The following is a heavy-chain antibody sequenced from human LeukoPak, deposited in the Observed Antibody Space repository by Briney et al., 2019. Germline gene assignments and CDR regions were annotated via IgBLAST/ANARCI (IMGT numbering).Heavy chain of an antibody. CDR2: INPNSGGT. CDR1: GYTFTIYY. D-gene: IGHD6-13*01. J-gene: IGHJ3*02. CDR3: ASSSWYASAFNI. V-gene: IGHV1-2*02. Sequence: ASVKVSCKASGYTFTIYYMHWVRQAPGQGLERMGWINPNSGGTNYTQKFEGRVTMTRDTTISTDYMELSMLRSDDAAVYYCASSSWYASAFNIWGQGTMVTVSS.